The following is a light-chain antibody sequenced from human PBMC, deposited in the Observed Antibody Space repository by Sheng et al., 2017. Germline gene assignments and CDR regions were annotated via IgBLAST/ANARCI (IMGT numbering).Light chain of an antibody. CDR1: RLGDKY. Sequence: SYELTQPPSVSVSPGQTASITCSGDRLGDKYVSWYQQKPGRSPVMVIYQDNKRPSGIPERFSGSNSGNTATLTISGTQAMDEADYYCQAWDSTVFVVFGGGTKLTVL. CDR3: QAWDSTVFVV. CDR2: QDN. J-gene: IGLJ2*01. V-gene: IGLV3-1*01.